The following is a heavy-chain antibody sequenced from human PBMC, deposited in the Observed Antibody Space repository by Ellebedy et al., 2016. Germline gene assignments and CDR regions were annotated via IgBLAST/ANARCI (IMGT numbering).Heavy chain of an antibody. CDR2: INARGIHT. D-gene: IGHD1-26*01. Sequence: GESLKISXAASGFMFSNYGMAWVRQAPGKGLEWVSAINARGIHTWYGDSVRGRFTLSRDNSKNTLDLQMSSLRVDDTAVYYCAKEIGASRPFDYWGQGTLVTVSS. CDR3: AKEIGASRPFDY. V-gene: IGHV3-23*01. CDR1: GFMFSNYG. J-gene: IGHJ4*02.